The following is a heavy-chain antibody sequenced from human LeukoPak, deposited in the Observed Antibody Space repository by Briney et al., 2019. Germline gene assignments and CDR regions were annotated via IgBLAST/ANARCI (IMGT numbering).Heavy chain of an antibody. Sequence: SETLSHTCTVSGGFISSYCWSWIRQPPGKGLEWTGNIYYSGSTNYNPSLKSRVTILVDTSKNQFSLKVSSVTAADTAVYYCARGHGSSGMDYWGQGTLVTVSS. CDR1: GGFISSYC. CDR2: IYYSGST. V-gene: IGHV4-59*01. CDR3: ARGHGSSGMDY. J-gene: IGHJ4*02. D-gene: IGHD6-19*01.